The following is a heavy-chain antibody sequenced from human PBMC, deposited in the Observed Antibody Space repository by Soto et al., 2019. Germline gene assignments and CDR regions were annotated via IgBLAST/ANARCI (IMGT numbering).Heavy chain of an antibody. V-gene: IGHV5-10-1*01. D-gene: IGHD2-2*01. CDR1: GYSFTSYW. CDR2: IDPSDSYT. Sequence: ESLKISCKGSGYSFTSYWISWVRQMPGKGLEWMGRIDPSDSYTNYSPSFQGHVTISADKSFSTAYLQWSSLKASDTAMYFCARPSPAAMSFTSYYYGMDVWGQGTTVTVSS. J-gene: IGHJ6*02. CDR3: ARPSPAAMSFTSYYYGMDV.